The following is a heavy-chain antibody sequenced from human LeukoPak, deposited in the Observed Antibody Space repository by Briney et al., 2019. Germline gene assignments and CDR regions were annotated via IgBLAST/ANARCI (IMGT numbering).Heavy chain of an antibody. CDR1: GFTFSSYE. Sequence: GGSLRLSCAASGFTFSSYEMNWVRQAPGKGLKWVSYISSSGSTIYFADSMKGRFTISRDDARNSLYLQMSSLRAEDTAVYYCARDQLRTGAFDIWGQGTMVTVSS. CDR2: ISSSGSTI. J-gene: IGHJ3*02. CDR3: ARDQLRTGAFDI. D-gene: IGHD4-17*01. V-gene: IGHV3-48*03.